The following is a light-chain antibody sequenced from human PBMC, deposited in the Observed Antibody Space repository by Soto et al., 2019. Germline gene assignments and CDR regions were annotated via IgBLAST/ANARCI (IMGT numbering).Light chain of an antibody. V-gene: IGKV3-15*01. J-gene: IGKJ1*01. CDR2: GAS. Sequence: EIVMTQSPATLSVSPGERATLSCRASQSVSSNLAWYQQKPGQSPRLLIYGASTRATGVPARFSGSGSGTEFTPTISSLQSEDFAVYYCQQYINLWTFGQGTKVDSK. CDR3: QQYINLWT. CDR1: QSVSSN.